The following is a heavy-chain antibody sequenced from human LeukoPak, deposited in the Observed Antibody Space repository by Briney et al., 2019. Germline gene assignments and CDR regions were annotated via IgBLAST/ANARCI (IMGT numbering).Heavy chain of an antibody. V-gene: IGHV4-4*07. CDR2: IYTSGSA. CDR3: ARPIPYGSGSIDAFHL. Sequence: SETLSLTSTVSGGSVSSYYWSWIRQPAGKGLEWIGRIYTSGSANYNPSLKSRVTMSVDPSKNQFSLTLSSVTAADTAVYYCARPIPYGSGSIDAFHLWAQGTMVSVSS. CDR1: GGSVSSYY. J-gene: IGHJ3*01. D-gene: IGHD3-10*01.